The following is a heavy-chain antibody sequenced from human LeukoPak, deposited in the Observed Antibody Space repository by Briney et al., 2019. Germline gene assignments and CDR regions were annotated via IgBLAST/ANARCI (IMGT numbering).Heavy chain of an antibody. D-gene: IGHD3-3*01. CDR3: ARTRGLFANWFDP. Sequence: SETLSLICTVSGGSISSSSYYWGWIRQPPGKGLEWIGSIYYSGSTYYSPSLKSRVTISVDTSKNQFSLKLSSVTAADTAVYYCARTRGLFANWFDPWGQGTLVTVSS. V-gene: IGHV4-39*01. CDR1: GGSISSSSYY. J-gene: IGHJ5*02. CDR2: IYYSGST.